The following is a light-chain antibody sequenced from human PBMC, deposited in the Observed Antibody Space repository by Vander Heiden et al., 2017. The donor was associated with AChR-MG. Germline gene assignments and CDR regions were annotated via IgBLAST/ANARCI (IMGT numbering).Light chain of an antibody. V-gene: IGLV3-21*02. Sequence: SYVLTQPPSVSVAPGQMARITCGGNSIGSKTVHWYQQKPGQAPMVVVQDDSDRPSGIPERFSGSNSGNTATLTISRVEAGDEADYHCQVWDSSSDHWVFGGGTRLIVL. CDR2: DDS. CDR1: SIGSKT. CDR3: QVWDSSSDHWV. J-gene: IGLJ3*02.